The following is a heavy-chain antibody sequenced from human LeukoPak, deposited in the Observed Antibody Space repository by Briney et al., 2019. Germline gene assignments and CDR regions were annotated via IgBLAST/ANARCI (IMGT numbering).Heavy chain of an antibody. D-gene: IGHD4-17*01. V-gene: IGHV3-21*01. J-gene: IGHJ6*03. CDR1: GFTFSSYS. CDR2: ISSSSSYI. CDR3: ARAVYGDYVRGYYYYYMDV. Sequence: PGGSLRLSCAASGFTFSSYSMNWVRQAPGKGLEWVSSISSSSSYIYYADSVKGRFTISRDNAKNSLYLQMNSLRAEDTAVYYCARAVYGDYVRGYYYYYMDVWGKGTTVTVSS.